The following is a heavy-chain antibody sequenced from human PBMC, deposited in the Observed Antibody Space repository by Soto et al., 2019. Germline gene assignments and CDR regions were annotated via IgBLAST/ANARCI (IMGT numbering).Heavy chain of an antibody. CDR2: ISYDGSNK. CDR3: ARGPDVLTGYYGPNEY. V-gene: IGHV3-30*03. J-gene: IGHJ4*02. Sequence: GGSLRLSCAASGFTFSSYGMHWVRQAPGKGLEWVAVISYDGSNKYYADSVKGRFTISRDNSKNTLYLQMNSLRAEDTAVYYCARGPDVLTGYYGPNEYWGQGTLVTVSS. D-gene: IGHD3-9*01. CDR1: GFTFSSYG.